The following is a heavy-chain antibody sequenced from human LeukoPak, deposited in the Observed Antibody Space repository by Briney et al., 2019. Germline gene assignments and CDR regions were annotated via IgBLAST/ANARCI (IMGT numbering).Heavy chain of an antibody. CDR3: ARNRYGSGRY. CDR2: ISYSGTT. V-gene: IGHV4-59*01. J-gene: IGHJ4*02. CDR1: GXSIGSYY. Sequence: SETLSLTCTVSGXSIGSYYGTWIRQSPGKGLEWIGYISYSGTTNYNPSLKGRVAISLDTPKNQFSLKLTSVTAADTAVYYCARNRYGSGRYWGQGTLVTVSS. D-gene: IGHD3-10*01.